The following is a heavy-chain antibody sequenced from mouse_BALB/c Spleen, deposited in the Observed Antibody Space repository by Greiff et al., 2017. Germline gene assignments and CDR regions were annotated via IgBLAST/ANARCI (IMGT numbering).Heavy chain of an antibody. J-gene: IGHJ4*01. CDR3: ARGTTAYAMDY. CDR2: INPYNDGT. D-gene: IGHD1-2*01. CDR1: GYTFTSYV. V-gene: IGHV1-14*01. Sequence: VHVKQSGPELVKPGASVKMSCKASGYTFTSYVMHWVKQKPGQGLEWIGYINPYNDGTKYNEKFKGKATLTSDKSSSTAYMELSSLTSEDSAVYYCARGTTAYAMDYWGQGTSVTVSS.